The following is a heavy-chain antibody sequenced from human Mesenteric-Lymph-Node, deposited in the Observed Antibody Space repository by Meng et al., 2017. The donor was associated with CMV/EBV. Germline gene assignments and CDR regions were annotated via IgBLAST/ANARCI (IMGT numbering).Heavy chain of an antibody. D-gene: IGHD2-2*01. V-gene: IGHV1-69*10. CDR2: IIPILGIA. J-gene: IGHJ3*02. Sequence: SVKVSCKASGGTFSSYAISWVRQAPGQGLEWMGGIIPILGIANYAQKFQGRVTITADKSTSTAYMELSSLRSEDTAVYYCARVRYCSSASCYRPYDAFDIWGQGTMVTVSS. CDR3: ARVRYCSSASCYRPYDAFDI. CDR1: GGTFSSYA.